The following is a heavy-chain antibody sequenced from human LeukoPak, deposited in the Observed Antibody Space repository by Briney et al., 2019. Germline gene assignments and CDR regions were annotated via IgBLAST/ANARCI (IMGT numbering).Heavy chain of an antibody. CDR1: GGSISTYS. D-gene: IGHD4-17*01. V-gene: IGHV4-59*01. CDR2: IYYDGST. Sequence: PSETLSLTCTVSGGSISTYSWTWIRQPPGKGLEWSGYIYYDGSTNSNPSLKSRVTISVDTSRNQFSLKLSSVTAADTAVYYCARGDYAYFFDYWGQGTLVTVSS. CDR3: ARGDYAYFFDY. J-gene: IGHJ4*02.